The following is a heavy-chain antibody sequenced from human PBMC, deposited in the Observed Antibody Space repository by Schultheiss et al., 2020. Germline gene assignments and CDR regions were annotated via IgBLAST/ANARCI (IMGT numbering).Heavy chain of an antibody. Sequence: SETLSLTCAVYGGSFSGYYWSWIRQPPGKGLEWIGEINHSGSTNYNPSLKSRVTISVDTSKNQFSLKLSSVTAADTAVYYCASLVQGDWGQGTLVTVSS. CDR1: GGSFSGYY. CDR2: INHSGST. V-gene: IGHV4-34*01. J-gene: IGHJ4*02. CDR3: ASLVQGD.